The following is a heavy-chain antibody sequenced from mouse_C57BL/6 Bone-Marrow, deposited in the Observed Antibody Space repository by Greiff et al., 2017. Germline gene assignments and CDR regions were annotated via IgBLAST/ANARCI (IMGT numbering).Heavy chain of an antibody. Sequence: VKLKESGPGLVQPSQSLSITCTVSGFSLTSYGVHWVRQSPGKGLEWLGVIWSGGSTDYNAAFISRLRISKDNSKSQVFFKMNSLQADDTAIYYCATHYYGSSWGFDYWGQGTTLTVSS. CDR3: ATHYYGSSWGFDY. V-gene: IGHV2-2*01. CDR1: GFSLTSYG. J-gene: IGHJ2*01. CDR2: IWSGGST. D-gene: IGHD1-1*01.